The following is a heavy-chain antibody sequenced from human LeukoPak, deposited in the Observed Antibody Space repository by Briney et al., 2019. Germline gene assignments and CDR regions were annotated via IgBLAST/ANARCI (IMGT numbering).Heavy chain of an antibody. D-gene: IGHD2-21*02. J-gene: IGHJ4*02. CDR3: ARSGRLLVNDY. CDR2: IYSGGST. CDR1: GFTFSTYA. Sequence: GGSLRLSCAASGFTFSTYAVNWVRQAPGKGLEWVSVIYSGGSTYYADSVKGRFTISRDNSKNTLYLQMNSLRAEDTAVYYCARSGRLLVNDYWGQGTLVTVSS. V-gene: IGHV3-66*01.